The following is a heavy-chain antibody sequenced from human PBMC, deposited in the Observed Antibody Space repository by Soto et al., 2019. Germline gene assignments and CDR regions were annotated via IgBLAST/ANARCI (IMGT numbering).Heavy chain of an antibody. CDR1: GGSISSGDYY. CDR2: IYYSGST. J-gene: IGHJ3*02. CDR3: ARAPSLRYFDWLSSGAFDI. Sequence: PSETLSLTCTVSGGSISSGDYYWSWIRQPPGKGLEWIGYIYYSGSTYYNPSLKSRVTISVDTSKNQFSLRLSSVTAADTAVCYCARAPSLRYFDWLSSGAFDIWGQGTMVTVSS. V-gene: IGHV4-30-4*01. D-gene: IGHD3-9*01.